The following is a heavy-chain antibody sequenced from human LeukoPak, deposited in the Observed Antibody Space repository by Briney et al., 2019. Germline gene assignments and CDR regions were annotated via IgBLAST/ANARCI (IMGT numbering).Heavy chain of an antibody. CDR3: ARHRSDGSGYYGYYFDY. CDR1: GGSFGSYY. D-gene: IGHD3-22*01. J-gene: IGHJ4*02. CDR2: IYYSGST. Sequence: SEILSLTCIVSGGSFGSYYWSWIRQPPGKGLEWVGHIYYSGSTDYNPSLRSRVTISVDTSKNQFSLRLSSVTAADTAVYYCARHRSDGSGYYGYYFDYWGQGNLVSVSS. V-gene: IGHV4-59*08.